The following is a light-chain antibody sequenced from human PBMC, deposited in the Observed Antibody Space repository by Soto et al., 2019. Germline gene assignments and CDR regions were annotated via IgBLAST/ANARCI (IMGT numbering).Light chain of an antibody. CDR2: DVT. Sequence: QSALTQPPSASGSPGKSVTISCTGTSSDVGGYNYVSWYQHHPGKAPKLMIYDVTKRPSGVPDRFSGSKSGNTASLTVSGLQADDEADYYCSSYAGNNNLIFGGGTKLTVL. J-gene: IGLJ2*01. CDR1: SSDVGGYNY. CDR3: SSYAGNNNLI. V-gene: IGLV2-8*01.